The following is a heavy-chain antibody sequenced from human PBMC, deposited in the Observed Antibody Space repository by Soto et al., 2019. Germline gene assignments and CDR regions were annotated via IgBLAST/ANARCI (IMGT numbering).Heavy chain of an antibody. V-gene: IGHV4-34*01. J-gene: IGHJ4*02. Sequence: SETLSLTCAVYGGSFSGYYWSWIRQPPGKGLEWIGEINHSGSTNYNPSLKSRVTISVDTSKNQFSLKLSSVTAADTAVYYCARGIKPPPNSSGWYDYFDYWGQGTLVTVSS. CDR3: ARGIKPPPNSSGWYDYFDY. CDR2: INHSGST. D-gene: IGHD6-19*01. CDR1: GGSFSGYY.